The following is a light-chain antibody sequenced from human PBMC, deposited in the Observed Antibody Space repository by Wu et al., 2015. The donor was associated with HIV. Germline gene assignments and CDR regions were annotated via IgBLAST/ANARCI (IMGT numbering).Light chain of an antibody. Sequence: AIQMTQSPSSLSASVGDSVTITCRASQDIRDDVGWYQQKPGKVPKLLISTASTLQSGVPSRFRGRGSGTDFTLTINSLQPEDFATYFCLQNYNYPGTFGPGTKVRSN. J-gene: IGKJ2*01. V-gene: IGKV1-6*01. CDR3: LQNYNYPGT. CDR2: TAS. CDR1: QDIRDD.